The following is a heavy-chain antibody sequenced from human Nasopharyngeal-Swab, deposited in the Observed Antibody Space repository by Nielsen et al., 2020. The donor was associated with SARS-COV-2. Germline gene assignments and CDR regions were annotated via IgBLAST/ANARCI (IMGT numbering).Heavy chain of an antibody. CDR3: ARSTSSGSYYSWHYYGMDV. V-gene: IGHV4-34*01. CDR2: INHSGSA. J-gene: IGHJ6*02. D-gene: IGHD3-10*01. Sequence: SETLSLTCAVYGGSFSGYYWNWIRQPPGKGLEWIGEINHSGSANYNPSLKSRVTISVDTSKNQFSLKLSSVTAADTAVYYCARSTSSGSYYSWHYYGMDVWGQGTTVTVSS. CDR1: GGSFSGYY.